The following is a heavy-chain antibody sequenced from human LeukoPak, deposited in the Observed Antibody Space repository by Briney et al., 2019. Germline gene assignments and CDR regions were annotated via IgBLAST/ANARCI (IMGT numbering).Heavy chain of an antibody. CDR3: ARDGGYSTKGVCYLDY. J-gene: IGHJ4*02. CDR2: ISSYNDYI. Sequence: PGGSLRLSCAASGFTFRGYSMNWVRQAPGKGLEWVSSISSYNDYIYYADSVKGRFTISRDNAKNSLYLEMNSLRAEDTAVYYCARDGGYSTKGVCYLDYWGQGTLVTVSS. D-gene: IGHD2-8*01. CDR1: GFTFRGYS. V-gene: IGHV3-21*01.